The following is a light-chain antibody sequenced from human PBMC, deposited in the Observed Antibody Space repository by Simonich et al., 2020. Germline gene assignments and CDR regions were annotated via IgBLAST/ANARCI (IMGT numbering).Light chain of an antibody. Sequence: DIVMTHSPDSLAVSRGERATINCKSNQSILYSHNNKNYLAWYQQKPGQPPKLLIYWESTRESWVPDRFSGSGSGTDFTLPISSLQAEDVAVYYCQQYYSTPTFGQGTKVEIK. J-gene: IGKJ1*01. V-gene: IGKV4-1*01. CDR3: QQYYSTPT. CDR1: QSILYSHNNKNY. CDR2: WES.